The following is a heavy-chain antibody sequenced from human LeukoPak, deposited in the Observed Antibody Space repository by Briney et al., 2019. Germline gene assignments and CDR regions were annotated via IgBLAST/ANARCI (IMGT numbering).Heavy chain of an antibody. D-gene: IGHD6-6*01. CDR2: INPNSGGT. V-gene: IGHV1-2*06. J-gene: IGHJ4*02. CDR3: ARTAGRTFDY. Sequence: ASVKVSCKASGYTFTGYYMHWVRQAPGQGLEWMGRINPNSGGTNYAQKFQGRVTMTRDTSTSTVYMELSSLRSEDTAVYYCARTAGRTFDYWGQGTLVTVSS. CDR1: GYTFTGYY.